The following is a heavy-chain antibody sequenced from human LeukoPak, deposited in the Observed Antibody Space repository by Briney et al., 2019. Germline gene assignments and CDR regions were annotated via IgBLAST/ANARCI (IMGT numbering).Heavy chain of an antibody. CDR3: ARDATTVTPPDY. CDR2: INPNSGDT. J-gene: IGHJ4*02. V-gene: IGHV1-2*02. D-gene: IGHD4-17*01. Sequence: ASVKVSCKASGYTFTGYYMHWVRQAPGQGLEWMGWINPNSGDTNYAQKFQGRVTMTRDTSISTAYMELSRLRSDDTAVYYCARDATTVTPPDYWGQGTLVTVSS. CDR1: GYTFTGYY.